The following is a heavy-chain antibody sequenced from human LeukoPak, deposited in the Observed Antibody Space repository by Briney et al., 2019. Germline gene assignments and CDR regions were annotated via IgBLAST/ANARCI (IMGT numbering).Heavy chain of an antibody. Sequence: GGSLRLSCAASGFTFSAYWMHWVRQVPGKGLVWGSRINNDGTATFFADSVKGRFTISRDNAKNTLYLQMDSLRAEDTAMYYCAREILEPGKTHEYWGQGTLVTVSS. CDR2: INNDGTAT. CDR1: GFTFSAYW. V-gene: IGHV3-74*01. CDR3: AREILEPGKTHEY. J-gene: IGHJ4*02. D-gene: IGHD1-1*01.